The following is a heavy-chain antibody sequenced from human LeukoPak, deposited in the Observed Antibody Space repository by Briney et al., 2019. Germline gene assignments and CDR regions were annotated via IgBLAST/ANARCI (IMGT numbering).Heavy chain of an antibody. CDR3: AKGSTYNYGPDY. J-gene: IGHJ4*02. CDR2: IYAGGST. D-gene: IGHD5-18*01. V-gene: IGHV3-53*01. CDR1: GFTVSSNY. Sequence: GGSLRLSCAASGFTVSSNYMSWVRQAPGKGLEWVSVIYAGGSTYYADSVKGRFTISRDNSKNTLYLQMNSLRAEDTAVYYCAKGSTYNYGPDYWGQGTLVTVSS.